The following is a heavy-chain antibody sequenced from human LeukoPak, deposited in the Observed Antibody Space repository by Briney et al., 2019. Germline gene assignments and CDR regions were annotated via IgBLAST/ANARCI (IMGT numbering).Heavy chain of an antibody. Sequence: PSETLSLTCTVSGGSINSAGYNWYWIRQHPGKGLEWIGYIYYSGSTYYNPSLKSRLTISIDTSKNQFSLRLSSVTAADTAVYYCARDLGRYCSSTTCPRWFGPWGQGTLVTVSS. J-gene: IGHJ5*02. CDR1: GGSINSAGYN. CDR3: ARDLGRYCSSTTCPRWFGP. V-gene: IGHV4-31*03. D-gene: IGHD2-2*01. CDR2: IYYSGST.